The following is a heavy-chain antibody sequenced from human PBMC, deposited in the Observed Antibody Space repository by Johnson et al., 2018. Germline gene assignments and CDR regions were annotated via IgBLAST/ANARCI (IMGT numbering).Heavy chain of an antibody. Sequence: QVQLVESGGGVVQPGRSLRLSCAASGFTFSSYAMHWVRQAPGKGLEWVAVISYDGSNNYYADSVKGRFTISRDNSKNTLYLQMNSLRAEDTAVYYCAGAPWEDGGNSDWYFDPWGRGTLVTVSS. CDR2: ISYDGSNN. CDR1: GFTFSSYA. J-gene: IGHJ2*01. V-gene: IGHV3-30-3*01. CDR3: AGAPWEDGGNSDWYFDP. D-gene: IGHD4-23*01.